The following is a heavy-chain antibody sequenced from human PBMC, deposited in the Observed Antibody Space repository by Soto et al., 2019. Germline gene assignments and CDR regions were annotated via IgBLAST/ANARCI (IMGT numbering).Heavy chain of an antibody. D-gene: IGHD6-19*01. CDR3: ARDLLGGVAGDYYYYGMDV. CDR2: IYYSGST. Sequence: SETLSLTCTVSGGSVSSGSYYWSWIRQPPGKGLKWIGYIYYSGSTNYNPSLKSRVTISVDTSKNQFSLKLSSVTAADTAVYYCARDLLGGVAGDYYYYGMDVWGQGTTVTVSS. J-gene: IGHJ6*02. V-gene: IGHV4-61*01. CDR1: GGSVSSGSYY.